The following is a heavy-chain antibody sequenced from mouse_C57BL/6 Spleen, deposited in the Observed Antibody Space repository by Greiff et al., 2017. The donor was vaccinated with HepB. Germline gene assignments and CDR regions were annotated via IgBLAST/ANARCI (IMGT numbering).Heavy chain of an antibody. CDR1: GYTFTDYY. CDR2: INPNNGGT. J-gene: IGHJ3*01. V-gene: IGHV1-26*01. Sequence: EVQLQQSGPELVKPGASVKISCKASGYTFTDYYMNWVKQSHGKSLEWIGDINPNNGGTSYKQKFKGKATLTVDKSSSTAYMELRSLTAEDSAVYYCASGPFAYWGQGTLVTVSA. CDR3: ASGPFAY.